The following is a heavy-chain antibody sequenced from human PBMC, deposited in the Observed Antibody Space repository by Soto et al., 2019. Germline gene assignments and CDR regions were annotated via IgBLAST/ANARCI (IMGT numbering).Heavy chain of an antibody. V-gene: IGHV4-39*01. CDR3: ARRGSGSYSDY. D-gene: IGHD3-10*01. CDR1: GGSISSSSYY. Sequence: QLQLQESGPGLVKPSETLSLTCTVSGGSISSSSYYWGWIRQPPGKGLEWIGGIYYSGSTYYNPSLKRRVTIAVETSKNQFSLKLSSVTAADTAVYYCARRGSGSYSDYWGQGTLVTVSS. J-gene: IGHJ4*02. CDR2: IYYSGST.